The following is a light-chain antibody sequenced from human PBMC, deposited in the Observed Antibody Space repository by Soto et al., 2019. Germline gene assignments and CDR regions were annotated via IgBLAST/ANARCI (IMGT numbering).Light chain of an antibody. CDR1: SSDVGGYNY. V-gene: IGLV2-14*01. CDR2: GVS. J-gene: IGLJ1*01. Sequence: QSVLTQAASVSGSPGQSITISCTGTSSDVGGYNYVSWYQHHPGKAPKLMIYGVSNRPSGISNRFSGSKSGSTASLTISGLQAEDEADYYCGSFTSGSTYVFGTGTKVTVL. CDR3: GSFTSGSTYV.